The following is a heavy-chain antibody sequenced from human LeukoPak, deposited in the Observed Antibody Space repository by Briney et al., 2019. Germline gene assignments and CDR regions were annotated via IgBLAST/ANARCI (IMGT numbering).Heavy chain of an antibody. CDR1: GFTLSSNG. V-gene: IGHV3-74*01. J-gene: IGHJ4*02. Sequence: GVSLRLSCAVSGFTLSSNGMHWVRQSPGKGLEWVSRMDDAGSGTSYAASVKGRFTIYRDNAKNTVYLKMNSLRVEDSAVYYCATVFDYWGQGILVTVSS. CDR3: ATVFDY. CDR2: MDDAGSGT.